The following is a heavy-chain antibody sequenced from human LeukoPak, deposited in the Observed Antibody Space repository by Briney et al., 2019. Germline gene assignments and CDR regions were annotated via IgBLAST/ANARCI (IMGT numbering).Heavy chain of an antibody. CDR1: GYTFTCYY. D-gene: IGHD2-2*01. Sequence: ASVKVSCKASGYTFTCYYMHRVRQAPGQGLEWMGGIIPIFGTANYAQKFQGRVTITADESTSTAYMELSSLRSEDTAVYYCARESVVVVPAATSPRYYYYGMDVWGQGTTVTVSS. CDR3: ARESVVVVPAATSPRYYYYGMDV. J-gene: IGHJ6*02. V-gene: IGHV1-69*13. CDR2: IIPIFGTA.